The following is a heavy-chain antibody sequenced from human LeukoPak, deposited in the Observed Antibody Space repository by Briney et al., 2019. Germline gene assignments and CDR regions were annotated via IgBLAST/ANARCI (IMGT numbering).Heavy chain of an antibody. D-gene: IGHD3-22*01. V-gene: IGHV3-73*01. CDR1: GFTFSDSP. Sequence: PGGSLRLSCAASGFTFSDSPIHWVRQASGKGLEWVGRIRSKADFYATAYAASVKGRFTISRDDSENAAYLQMNSLKTEDTAVYYCTRYDSSGYYPNWGQGTLVTVSS. CDR2: IRSKADFYAT. CDR3: TRYDSSGYYPN. J-gene: IGHJ4*02.